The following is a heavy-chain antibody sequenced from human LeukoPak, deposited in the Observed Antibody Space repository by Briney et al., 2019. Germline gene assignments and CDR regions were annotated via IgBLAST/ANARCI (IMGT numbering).Heavy chain of an antibody. J-gene: IGHJ5*02. Sequence: GGSLRLSCAASGFTFSSYEMNWVRQAPGKGLEWVSYISSSGSTIYYADSVKGRFTISRDNSKNTLYLQMNSLRAEDTAVYYCATEPYYYDSSGYWNWFDPWGQGTLVTVSS. D-gene: IGHD3-22*01. CDR3: ATEPYYYDSSGYWNWFDP. V-gene: IGHV3-48*03. CDR1: GFTFSSYE. CDR2: ISSSGSTI.